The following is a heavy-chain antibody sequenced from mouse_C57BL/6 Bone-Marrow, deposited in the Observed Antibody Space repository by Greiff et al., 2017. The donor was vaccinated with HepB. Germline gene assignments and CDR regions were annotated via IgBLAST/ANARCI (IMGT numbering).Heavy chain of an antibody. CDR1: GFNIKDDY. Sequence: VTLKVSGAELVRPGASVKLSCTASGFNIKDDYMHWVKQRPEQGLEWIGWIDPENGDTEYASKFQGKATITADTSSNTAYLQLSSRPSEDTAVYYCTTCLLAYWGQGTLVTVSA. CDR2: IDPENGDT. J-gene: IGHJ3*01. D-gene: IGHD2-10*01. V-gene: IGHV14-4*01. CDR3: TTCLLAY.